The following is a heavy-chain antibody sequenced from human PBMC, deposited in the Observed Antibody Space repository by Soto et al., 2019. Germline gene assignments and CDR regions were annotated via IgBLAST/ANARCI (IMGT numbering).Heavy chain of an antibody. CDR2: ISVSGGST. V-gene: IGHV3-23*01. CDR3: ASNTRYDPPDY. CDR1: GFTFSSYD. Sequence: EVQLLESGGGLVQPGGSLRLSCAASGFTFSSYDMSWVRQAPGKGLAWVSGISVSGGSTYYADSVKGRFTIARDNSQNTLYLQMNSLRAEDTAVYYCASNTRYDPPDYWGQGTLVTVSS. D-gene: IGHD3-16*01. J-gene: IGHJ4*02.